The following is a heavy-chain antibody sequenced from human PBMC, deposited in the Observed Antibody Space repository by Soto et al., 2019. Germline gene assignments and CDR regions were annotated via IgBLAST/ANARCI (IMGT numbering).Heavy chain of an antibody. CDR1: GFTFSSYA. D-gene: IGHD6-19*01. Sequence: GGSLRLSCAASGFTFSSYAMSWVRQAPGKGLEWVSAISGSGGSTYYADSVKGRFTISRDNSKNTLYLQMNSLRAEDTAVYYCAKDIVGDIALAGSWDWGQGTLVTVSS. V-gene: IGHV3-23*01. CDR3: AKDIVGDIALAGSWD. J-gene: IGHJ4*02. CDR2: ISGSGGST.